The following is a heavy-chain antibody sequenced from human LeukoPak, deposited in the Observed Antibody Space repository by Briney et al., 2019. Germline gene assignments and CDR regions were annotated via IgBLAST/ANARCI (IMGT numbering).Heavy chain of an antibody. D-gene: IGHD3-9*01. CDR3: ANAASYYDLLTCFDF. CDR2: VSGSGTIT. V-gene: IGHV3-23*01. CDR1: GFTFSSYA. Sequence: GGSLRLSCAASGFTFSSYAMNWVRQAPGKGLEWVSTVSGSGTITYYAGSVKRRFTISRANPKNTLYLQINSLRPEHTAVYYCANAASYYDLLTCFDFWAQGTLVPVPS. J-gene: IGHJ4*02.